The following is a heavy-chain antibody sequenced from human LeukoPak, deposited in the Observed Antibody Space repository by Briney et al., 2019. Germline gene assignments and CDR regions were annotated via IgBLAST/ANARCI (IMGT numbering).Heavy chain of an antibody. CDR1: GFTFSGYS. Sequence: GGSLRLSCSASGFTFSGYSMNWIRQAPGKGLEWVSSFGTRSTSIYHAGSVKGRFAISRDNAKNSLYLQMNSLRAEDTALYYCAREVSEGFDFWGQGTLVTVSS. J-gene: IGHJ4*02. CDR3: AREVSEGFDF. V-gene: IGHV3-21*01. CDR2: FGTRSTSI. D-gene: IGHD3-22*01.